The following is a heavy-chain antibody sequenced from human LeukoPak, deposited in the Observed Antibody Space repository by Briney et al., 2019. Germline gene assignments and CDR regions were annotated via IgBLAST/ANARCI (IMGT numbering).Heavy chain of an antibody. D-gene: IGHD1-26*01. CDR3: TRDRRRDLLHAFDI. CDR2: IYYIGST. J-gene: IGHJ3*02. CDR1: GGSMSGYH. V-gene: IGHV4-59*01. Sequence: SETLSLTCTVSGGSMSGYHWTWIRQPPGKGLDWIGNIYYIGSTYYNPSLKSRLTISLDASKNQFSLKLSSVTAADTAVYYCTRDRRRDLLHAFDIWGQGTMVTVSS.